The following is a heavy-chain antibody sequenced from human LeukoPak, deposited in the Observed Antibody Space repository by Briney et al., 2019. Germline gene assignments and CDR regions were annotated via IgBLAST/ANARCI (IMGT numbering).Heavy chain of an antibody. CDR2: IKQDGGEK. CDR1: GFTFSNYW. CDR3: ARDRGXXXXHGXXXXXX. Sequence: GGSLRLSCAASGFTFSNYWMNWVRQAPGKGLEWVANIKQDGGEKSYVDSVKGRFTISRDNAKNSLHLQMNSWRSEDTAGHYCARDRGXXXXHGXXXXXXXXXXTMVTVSS. V-gene: IGHV3-7*01. J-gene: IGHJ3*02.